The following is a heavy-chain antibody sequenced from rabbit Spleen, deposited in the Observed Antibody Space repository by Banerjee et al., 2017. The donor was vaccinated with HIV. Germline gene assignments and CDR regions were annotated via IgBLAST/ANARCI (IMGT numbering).Heavy chain of an antibody. CDR1: GVSFSGDSY. J-gene: IGHJ6*01. Sequence: QSLEESGGDLVKPGASLTLTCIASGVSFSGDSYMCWVRQAPGKGLEWIACIDAGSSGFPYHASWAKGRFTISKTSSTTVTLQATSLTAADTATYFCARDSSSSFSSYGMDLWGQGTLVTVS. CDR3: ARDSSSSFSSYGMDL. V-gene: IGHV1S40*01. CDR2: IDAGSSGFP. D-gene: IGHD1-1*01.